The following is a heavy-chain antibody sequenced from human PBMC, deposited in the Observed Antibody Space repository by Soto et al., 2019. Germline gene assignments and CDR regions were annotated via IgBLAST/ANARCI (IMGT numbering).Heavy chain of an antibody. CDR1: GGSFSGYY. CDR2: INHSGST. J-gene: IGHJ5*02. CDR3: ASSPYSSSWYNWFDP. D-gene: IGHD6-13*01. Sequence: SETLSLTCAVYGGSFSGYYWSWIRQPPGKGLEWIGEINHSGSTNYNPSLKSRVTISVDTSKNQFSLKLSSVTAADTAVYCCASSPYSSSWYNWFDPWGQGTLVTVSS. V-gene: IGHV4-34*01.